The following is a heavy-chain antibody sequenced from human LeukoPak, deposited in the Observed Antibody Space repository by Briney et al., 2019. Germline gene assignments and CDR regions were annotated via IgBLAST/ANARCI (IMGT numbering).Heavy chain of an antibody. CDR2: IKQDGSEK. J-gene: IGHJ4*02. CDR1: GFTFSDHY. D-gene: IGHD3-3*01. V-gene: IGHV3-7*01. CDR3: ARDDPTLFWSGSPFY. Sequence: GGSLRLSCAASGFTFSDHYMDWVRQAPGKGLEWVANIKQDGSEKYYVDSVKGRFTISRDNAKNSLYLQMNSLRAEDTAVYYCARDDPTLFWSGSPFYWGQGTLVTVSS.